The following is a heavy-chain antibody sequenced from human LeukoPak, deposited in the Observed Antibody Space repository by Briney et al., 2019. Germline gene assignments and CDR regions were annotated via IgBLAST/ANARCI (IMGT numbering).Heavy chain of an antibody. CDR2: IRYDGSNK. CDR1: GFTFSSNW. D-gene: IGHD2-2*01. J-gene: IGHJ5*02. Sequence: GGSLRLSCATSGFTFSSNWMSWVRQAPGKGLEWVAFIRYDGSNKYYADSVKGRFTISRDNSKNTLYLQMNSLRAEDTAVYYCAKDPVNCSSTSCYRWANWFDPWGQGTLVTVSS. CDR3: AKDPVNCSSTSCYRWANWFDP. V-gene: IGHV3-30*02.